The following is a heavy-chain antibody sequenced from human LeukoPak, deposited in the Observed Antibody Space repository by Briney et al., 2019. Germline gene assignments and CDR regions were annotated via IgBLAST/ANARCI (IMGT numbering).Heavy chain of an antibody. V-gene: IGHV4-34*01. CDR2: INHSGST. J-gene: IGHJ4*02. Sequence: PSETLSLTCAVYGGSFSGYYWSWIRQPPGKGLEWIGEINHSGSTNYNPSLKSRVTISVDTSKNQFSLKLSSVTAADTAVYYCARRYRGITMVRGVIMYFDYWGQGTLVTVSS. CDR1: GGSFSGYY. D-gene: IGHD3-10*01. CDR3: ARRYRGITMVRGVIMYFDY.